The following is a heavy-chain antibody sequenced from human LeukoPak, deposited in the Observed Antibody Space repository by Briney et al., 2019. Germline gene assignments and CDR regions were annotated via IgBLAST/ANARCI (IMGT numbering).Heavy chain of an antibody. CDR3: AKDMGYCSSATCYGLDY. D-gene: IGHD2-2*01. CDR1: RFTFSTYW. V-gene: IGHV3-23*01. CDR2: VSGGGGTT. J-gene: IGHJ4*02. Sequence: PGGSLRLSCAASRFTFSTYWMHWVRQAPGKGLEWVSTVSGGGGTTYYADSVKGRFTISRDNSKNTLFLQMNSLRAEDTAIYYCAKDMGYCSSATCYGLDYWGQGTLVTVSS.